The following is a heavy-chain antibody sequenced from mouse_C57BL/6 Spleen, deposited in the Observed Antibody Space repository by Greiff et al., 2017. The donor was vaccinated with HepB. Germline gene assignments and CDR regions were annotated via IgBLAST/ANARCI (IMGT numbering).Heavy chain of an antibody. V-gene: IGHV1-66*01. CDR3: ARGYYGNYVRAMDY. D-gene: IGHD2-1*01. Sequence: VQLQQSGPELVKPGASVKISCKASGYSFTSYYMHWVKQRPGQGLEWIGWIYPGSGNTKYNEKFKGKATLTADTSSSTAYMQISSLTSEYSAVYYCARGYYGNYVRAMDYWGQGTSVTVSS. CDR2: IYPGSGNT. J-gene: IGHJ4*01. CDR1: GYSFTSYY.